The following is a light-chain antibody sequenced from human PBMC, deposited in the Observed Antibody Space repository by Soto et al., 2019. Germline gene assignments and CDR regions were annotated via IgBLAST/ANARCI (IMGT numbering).Light chain of an antibody. V-gene: IGKV1-39*01. Sequence: DIQMTQSPSSLSASVGDRVTITCRASQTISIFLNWYQQKPGKAPKLLIYGASTLQGGVQSRFSGSGSGTDFTLTISRLQHEDFATYYCQRSYGSPPWTFGQGTKV. CDR3: QRSYGSPPWT. CDR2: GAS. J-gene: IGKJ1*01. CDR1: QTISIF.